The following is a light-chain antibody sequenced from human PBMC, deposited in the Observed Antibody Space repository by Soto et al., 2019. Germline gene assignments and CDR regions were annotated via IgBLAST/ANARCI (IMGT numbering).Light chain of an antibody. CDR2: GAS. CDR3: HQYSTSPLT. J-gene: IGKJ3*01. CDR1: QTISNSY. V-gene: IGKV3-20*01. Sequence: EIVLTQSPGTLSLSPGERATLSCRASQTISNSYLAWYHQKPGQAPRLLIYGASTRATGIPDRFSGSGYGTDFTLTISRLEPEDFAVYYCHQYSTSPLTFGPGTKVDIK.